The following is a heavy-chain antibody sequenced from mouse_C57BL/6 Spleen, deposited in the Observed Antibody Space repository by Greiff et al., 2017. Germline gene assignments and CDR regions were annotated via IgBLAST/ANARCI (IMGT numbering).Heavy chain of an antibody. Sequence: VQLKQSGPELVKPGASVKKPSKATGYTSTDENTDWVKQSHGKSIEWIGDIKPNKGGNIYNQKFKGKATLTVDKSSSTAYMELRSLTSEDTAVYYCARGDYDWYFDVWGTGATVTAST. J-gene: IGHJ1*03. CDR3: ARGDYDWYFDV. D-gene: IGHD2-4*01. V-gene: IGHV1-18*01. CDR1: GYTSTDEN. CDR2: IKPNKGGN.